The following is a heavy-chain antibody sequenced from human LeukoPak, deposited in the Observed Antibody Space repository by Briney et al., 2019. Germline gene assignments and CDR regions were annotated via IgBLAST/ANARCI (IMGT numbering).Heavy chain of an antibody. CDR3: AKCGNSGCHLIDY. J-gene: IGHJ4*02. CDR1: GFTFNTNA. Sequence: PGGSLRLSCAASGFTFNTNAMSWVRQAPGKGLEWVSAVSGRTGGTYCADSVKGRFTISRDNSKSTLYLQMDSLRAEDTAVYYCAKCGNSGCHLIDYWGQGTLVTVSP. V-gene: IGHV3-23*01. CDR2: VSGRTGGT. D-gene: IGHD5-12*01.